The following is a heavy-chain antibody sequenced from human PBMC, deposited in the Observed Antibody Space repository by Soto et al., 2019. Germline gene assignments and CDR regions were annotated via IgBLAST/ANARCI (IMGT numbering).Heavy chain of an antibody. CDR2: INHSGST. CDR3: ARVRIAARQGYYYGMDV. V-gene: IGHV4-34*01. J-gene: IGHJ6*02. CDR1: GGSFSGYY. D-gene: IGHD6-6*01. Sequence: PSETLSLTCAVYGGSFSGYYWSWIRQPPGKGLEWIGEINHSGSTNYNPSLKSRVTISVDTSKNQFSLKLSSVTAADTAVYYCARVRIAARQGYYYGMDVWGQGTTVTVS.